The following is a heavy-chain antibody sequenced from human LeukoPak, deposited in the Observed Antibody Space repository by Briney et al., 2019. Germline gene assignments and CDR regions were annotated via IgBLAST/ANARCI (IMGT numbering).Heavy chain of an antibody. V-gene: IGHV3-21*01. CDR2: ITTSSRYI. CDR3: ASENWWD. CDR1: PLTFSSYS. D-gene: IGHD2-8*02. J-gene: IGHJ4*02. Sequence: GGSLRLSCTGSPLTFSSYSLNWVRQAPGKGLEWVSSITTSSRYIYYADSLKGRFTISRDNAKNLLYLQMNSLRVEDTAVYYCASENWWDWGQGTLVTVSS.